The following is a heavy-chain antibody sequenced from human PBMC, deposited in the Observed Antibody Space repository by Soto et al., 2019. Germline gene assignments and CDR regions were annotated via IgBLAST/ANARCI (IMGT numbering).Heavy chain of an antibody. CDR3: ARDCYGSGSFFDN. CDR2: IKQDGSEK. D-gene: IGHD3-10*01. J-gene: IGHJ4*02. CDR1: GFTFSSYW. Sequence: GGSLRLSCAASGFTFSSYWMSWVRQAPGKGLEWVANIKQDGSEKYYEDSVKGRFTISRDNAKNSLYLQMNSLRAEGTAVYYCARDCYGSGSFFDNWGQGTMVTVSS. V-gene: IGHV3-7*01.